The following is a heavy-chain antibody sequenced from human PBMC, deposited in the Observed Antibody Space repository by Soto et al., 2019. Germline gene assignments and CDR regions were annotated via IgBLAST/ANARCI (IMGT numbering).Heavy chain of an antibody. CDR3: ERARGYSSSMVLGY. CDR2: INAGNGNT. J-gene: IGHJ4*02. Sequence: GASVKVSCKASGYTFTSYAMHWVRQAPGQRLEWMGWINAGNGNTKYSQKVQGRVTITRDTSASTAYMELSSLRSENTAVYYCERARGYSSSMVLGYWGQGTLVTVS. D-gene: IGHD6-13*01. CDR1: GYTFTSYA. V-gene: IGHV1-3*01.